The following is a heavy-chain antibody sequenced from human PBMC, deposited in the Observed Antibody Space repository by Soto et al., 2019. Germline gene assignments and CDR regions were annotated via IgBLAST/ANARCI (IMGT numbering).Heavy chain of an antibody. J-gene: IGHJ3*02. D-gene: IGHD3-22*01. V-gene: IGHV4-39*02. Sequence: SETLSLTCTISGGAISSSSYYWGWIRQPPGKGLEWIGSIYYSGSTYYNLSLKSRVTISVDTSKNHFSLKLSSLTSADTAVYYCARVTGYSTGAFDIWGQGTMVT. CDR1: GGAISSSSYY. CDR3: ARVTGYSTGAFDI. CDR2: IYYSGST.